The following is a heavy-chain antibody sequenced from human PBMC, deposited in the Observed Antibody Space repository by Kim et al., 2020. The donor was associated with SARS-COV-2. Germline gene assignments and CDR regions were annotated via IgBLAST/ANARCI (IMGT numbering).Heavy chain of an antibody. CDR1: GYTFTTYY. CDR3: ARGRSSCGGDCHSNFLVSETKRGVDF. Sequence: ASVKVSCKASGYTFTTYYIYWVRQAPGQGLEWMGIVNPSGGSTNYAQKFQGRVTLTRDTSTSTVYMELSSLRSEDTAVYYCARGRSSCGGDCHSNFLVSETKRGVDFWGRGTLVTVSS. V-gene: IGHV1-46*01. D-gene: IGHD2-21*02. CDR2: VNPSGGST. J-gene: IGHJ4*02.